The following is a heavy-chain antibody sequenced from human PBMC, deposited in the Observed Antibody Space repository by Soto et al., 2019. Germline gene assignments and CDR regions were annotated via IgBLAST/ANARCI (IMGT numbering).Heavy chain of an antibody. CDR3: ARDRGYYDSSGQYYFDY. V-gene: IGHV3-30-3*01. CDR1: GFTFSSYA. J-gene: IGHJ4*02. Sequence: GGSLRLSCAASGFTFSSYAMHWVRQAPGKGLEWVAVISYDGSNKYYADSVKGRFTISRDNSKNSLYLQMNSLRAEDTAVYYCARDRGYYDSSGQYYFDYWGQGTLVTVSS. D-gene: IGHD3-22*01. CDR2: ISYDGSNK.